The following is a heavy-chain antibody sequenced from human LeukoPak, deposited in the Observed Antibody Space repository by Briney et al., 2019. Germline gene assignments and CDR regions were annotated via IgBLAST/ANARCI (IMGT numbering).Heavy chain of an antibody. CDR3: ARRTTGTTAAFDI. D-gene: IGHD1-1*01. J-gene: IGHJ3*02. Sequence: GASVKVSCKASGYTFTSYDINWVRQATGQGLEWMGWMNPNSGNTGYAQKSQGRVTMTRNTSISTAYMELSSLRSEDTAVYYCARRTTGTTAAFDIWGQGTMVTVSS. CDR1: GYTFTSYD. V-gene: IGHV1-8*01. CDR2: MNPNSGNT.